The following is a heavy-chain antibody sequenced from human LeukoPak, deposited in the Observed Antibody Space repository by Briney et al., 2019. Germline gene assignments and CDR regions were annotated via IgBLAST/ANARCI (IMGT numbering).Heavy chain of an antibody. Sequence: PSETLSLTCAVYGGSFSGYYWSWIRQPPGKGLEWIGEINHSGSTNYNPSLKSRVTISVDTSKNQFSLKLSSVTAADTAVYYCARGYSLVYYYYMDVWGKGTTVTVSS. CDR2: INHSGST. J-gene: IGHJ6*03. D-gene: IGHD4-11*01. V-gene: IGHV4-34*01. CDR3: ARGYSLVYYYYMDV. CDR1: GGSFSGYY.